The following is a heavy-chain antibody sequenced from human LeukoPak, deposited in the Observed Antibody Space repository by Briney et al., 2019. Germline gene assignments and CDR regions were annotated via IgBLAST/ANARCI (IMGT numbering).Heavy chain of an antibody. CDR1: GFTFSSYG. J-gene: IGHJ2*01. CDR3: AKMVGYFDL. CDR2: ISYDGSNK. D-gene: IGHD3-10*01. V-gene: IGHV3-30*18. Sequence: PGGSLRLSCAASGFTFSSYGMHWVRQAPGEGLEWVAVISYDGSNKYYADSVKGRFTISRDNSKNTLYLQMNSLRAEDTAVYYCAKMVGYFDLWGRGTLVTVSS.